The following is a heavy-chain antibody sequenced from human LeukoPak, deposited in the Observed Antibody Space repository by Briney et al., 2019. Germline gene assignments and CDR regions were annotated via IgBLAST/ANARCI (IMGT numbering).Heavy chain of an antibody. CDR1: GDSISSSSYY. D-gene: IGHD1-26*01. CDR3: ARLMVGATSVDS. CDR2: IYYSGRT. V-gene: IGHV4-39*01. Sequence: SETLSLTCTVSGDSISSSSYYWSWIRQPPGRGLEWIGNIYYSGRTYSNPSLLSRLSISVDTSKNQFFLNLNSVTAADTALYYCARLMVGATSVDSWGQGTLVTVSS. J-gene: IGHJ4*02.